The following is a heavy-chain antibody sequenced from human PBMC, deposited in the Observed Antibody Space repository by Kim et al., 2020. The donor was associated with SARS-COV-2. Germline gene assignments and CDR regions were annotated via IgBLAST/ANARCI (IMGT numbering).Heavy chain of an antibody. CDR1: GFTFSSYA. CDR2: IYSGGSST. V-gene: IGHV3-23*03. J-gene: IGHJ1*01. Sequence: GGSLRLSCAASGFTFSSYAMSWVRQAPGKGLEWVSVIYSGGSSTYYADSVKGRFTISRDNSKNTLYLQMNSLRAEDTAVYYCAKTIAAAGVPYFQHWGQGTLVTVSS. D-gene: IGHD6-13*01. CDR3: AKTIAAAGVPYFQH.